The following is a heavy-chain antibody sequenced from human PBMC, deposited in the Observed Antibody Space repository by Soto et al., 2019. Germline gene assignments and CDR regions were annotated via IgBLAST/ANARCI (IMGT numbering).Heavy chain of an antibody. Sequence: SVKVSCKASGGTFSSYAISWVRQAPGQGLEWMGGIIPIFGTANYAQKFQGRVTITADESTSTAYMELNSLRVEDTAVYYCAKEGNRVRGPDYWGQGTLVTVSS. J-gene: IGHJ4*02. V-gene: IGHV1-69*13. D-gene: IGHD3-10*01. CDR2: IIPIFGTA. CDR1: GGTFSSYA. CDR3: AKEGNRVRGPDY.